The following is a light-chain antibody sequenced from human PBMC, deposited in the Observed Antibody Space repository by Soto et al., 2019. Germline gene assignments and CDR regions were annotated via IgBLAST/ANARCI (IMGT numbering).Light chain of an antibody. CDR2: DAY. V-gene: IGKV3-15*01. CDR3: QQYNYWPIT. J-gene: IGKJ5*01. Sequence: EIVMTQSPATLSVSPGERATLSCMAIQSVSSDLVWYQQKPGQAPRLLIYDAYIRATGVPARFSGSGSGTEFTLTVSSLRSEDSEVYYCQQYNYWPITFGQGTRLEIK. CDR1: QSVSSD.